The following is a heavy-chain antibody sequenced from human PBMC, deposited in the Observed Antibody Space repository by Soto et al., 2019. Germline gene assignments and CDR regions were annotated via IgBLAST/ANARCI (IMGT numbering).Heavy chain of an antibody. V-gene: IGHV4-59*01. CDR3: ARDKGRYDSGMDV. D-gene: IGHD3-9*01. CDR2: IFYSGST. J-gene: IGHJ6*02. CDR1: GGSINSFY. Sequence: SETLSLTCTVSGGSINSFYWSWIRQPPGKGLEWIGYIFYSGSTKYNPSLKSRVTISVGTSKTHFSLNLSSVTAADTAVYYCARDKGRYDSGMDVWGQGTTVTVSS.